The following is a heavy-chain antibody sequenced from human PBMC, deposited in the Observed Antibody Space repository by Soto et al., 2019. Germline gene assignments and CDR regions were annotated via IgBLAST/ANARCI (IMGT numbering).Heavy chain of an antibody. J-gene: IGHJ4*02. V-gene: IGHV4-34*01. CDR2: MNHCGST. CDR3: ARSFCSSTSCYPYDY. CDR1: GGSLDAYD. D-gene: IGHD2-2*01. Sequence: QVQLQQWGAGLLKPSETLSLTCAFYGGSLDAYDWSWVRQPPGQGLEWIGEMNHCGSTKYNPSLKSRVNISLDTSKNQFSLILTSVTAADTAVYYCARSFCSSTSCYPYDYWGQGTLVTVSS.